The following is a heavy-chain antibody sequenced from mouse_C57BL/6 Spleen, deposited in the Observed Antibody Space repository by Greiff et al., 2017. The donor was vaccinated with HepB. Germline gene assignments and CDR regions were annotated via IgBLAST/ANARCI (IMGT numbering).Heavy chain of an antibody. Sequence: QVQLQQSGAELMKPGASVKLSCKATGYTFTGYWIEWVKQRPGHGLEWIGEILPGSGSTNYNEKFKGKATFTADTSSNTAYMQLSSLTTEDSAIYYCARSGVITTVVANYFDYWGQGTTLTVSS. CDR1: GYTFTGYW. D-gene: IGHD1-1*01. CDR3: ARSGVITTVVANYFDY. CDR2: ILPGSGST. J-gene: IGHJ2*01. V-gene: IGHV1-9*01.